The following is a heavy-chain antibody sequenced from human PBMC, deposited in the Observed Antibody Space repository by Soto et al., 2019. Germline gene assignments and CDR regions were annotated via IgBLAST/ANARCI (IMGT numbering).Heavy chain of an antibody. D-gene: IGHD3-22*01. CDR1: GFTFSSYW. J-gene: IGHJ6*02. CDR2: IKQDGSEK. V-gene: IGHV3-7*04. CDR3: ARFYYDSSGYLPSPYYYYYGMDV. Sequence: QSGGSLRLSCVASGFTFSSYWMSWVRQAPGKGLEWVANIKQDGSEKYYLDSVMGRFTISRDNAKNSLYLQMNSLRAEDTAVYYCARFYYDSSGYLPSPYYYYYGMDVWGQGTTVTVSS.